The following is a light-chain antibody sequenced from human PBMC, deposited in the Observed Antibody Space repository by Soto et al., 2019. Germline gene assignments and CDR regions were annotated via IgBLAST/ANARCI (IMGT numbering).Light chain of an antibody. J-gene: IGLJ3*02. Sequence: QSVLTQPHSASGTPGQRVTISCAGSSSNIGSNYAFWYQQLPGPAPKLPIYRNNQRPSGVPDRFSASKSGTSAALAISGLRSEEEAEYYCAAWDDSQNWVFGGGTKLTVL. CDR1: SSNIGSNY. CDR2: RNN. V-gene: IGLV1-47*01. CDR3: AAWDDSQNWV.